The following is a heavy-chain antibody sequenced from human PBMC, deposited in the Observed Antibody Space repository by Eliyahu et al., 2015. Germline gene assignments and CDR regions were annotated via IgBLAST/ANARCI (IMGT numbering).Heavy chain of an antibody. CDR1: GGSISSYY. D-gene: IGHD2-15*01. CDR3: AKDGGYCTGGTCLRS. V-gene: IGHV4-4*07. Sequence: QVQLQESGPGLVKPSETLSLTCXVSGGSISSYYWSWIRQPAGKGLEWIGRIYASGSTNYNPSLRSRVAMSLDTSKSHFSLSLNSVTAADTAVYYCAKDGGYCTGGTCLRSWGQGTLVTVSS. J-gene: IGHJ5*02. CDR2: IYASGST.